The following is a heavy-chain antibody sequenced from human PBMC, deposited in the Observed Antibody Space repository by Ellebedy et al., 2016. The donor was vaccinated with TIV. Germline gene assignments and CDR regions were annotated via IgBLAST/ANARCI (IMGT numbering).Heavy chain of an antibody. CDR2: MNPNSGNT. J-gene: IGHJ4*02. Sequence: ASVKVSXXASGYTFTSYDINWVRQATGQGLEWMGWMNPNSGNTGYAQKFQGRVTMTRNTSISTAYMELSSLRSEDTAVYYCARIPYGGFGELTNYWGQGTLVTVSS. CDR1: GYTFTSYD. CDR3: ARIPYGGFGELTNY. D-gene: IGHD3-10*01. V-gene: IGHV1-8*01.